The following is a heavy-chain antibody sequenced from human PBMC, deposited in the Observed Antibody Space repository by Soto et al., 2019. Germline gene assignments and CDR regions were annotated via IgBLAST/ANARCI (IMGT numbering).Heavy chain of an antibody. CDR2: INAGNGNT. CDR1: GYTFTSYA. J-gene: IGHJ4*02. CDR3: ARDYGAWSQLVLDY. Sequence: GASVKVSCKASGYTFTSYAMHWLRQAPGQRLEWMGWINAGNGNTKYSQKFQGRVTITRDTSASTAYMELSSLRSEDTAVYYCARDYGAWSQLVLDYWGQGTLVTVS. V-gene: IGHV1-3*01. D-gene: IGHD6-6*01.